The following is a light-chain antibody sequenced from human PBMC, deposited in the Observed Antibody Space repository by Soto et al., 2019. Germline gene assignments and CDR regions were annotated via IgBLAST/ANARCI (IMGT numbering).Light chain of an antibody. CDR2: EVS. J-gene: IGLJ2*01. Sequence: QSALTQPPSASGSPGQSVTISCTGTSSDVGGYTFVSWYQQHPGKAPKLMISEVSKRPSGVPDRFSGSKSGNTASLTVSGLQADDEAEYYCSSYAGSNILVFGGGTKLTVL. V-gene: IGLV2-8*01. CDR3: SSYAGSNILV. CDR1: SSDVGGYTF.